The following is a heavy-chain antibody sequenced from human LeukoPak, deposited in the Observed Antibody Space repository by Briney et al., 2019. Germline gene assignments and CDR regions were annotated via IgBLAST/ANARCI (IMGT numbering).Heavy chain of an antibody. D-gene: IGHD3-22*01. CDR2: INAGNGNT. Sequence: ASVKVSCKASGYTFTSYAMHWVRQAPGQRLEWMGWINAGNGNTKYSQKFQGRVTITRDTFASTAYMELSSLRSEDTAVYYCARFHGFYGGDYWGQGTLVTVSS. CDR1: GYTFTSYA. CDR3: ARFHGFYGGDY. V-gene: IGHV1-3*01. J-gene: IGHJ4*02.